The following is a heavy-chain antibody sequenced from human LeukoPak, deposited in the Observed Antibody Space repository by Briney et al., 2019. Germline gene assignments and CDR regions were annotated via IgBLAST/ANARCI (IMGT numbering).Heavy chain of an antibody. CDR3: ASLPITIFGVGAFDI. CDR1: GYTFTGYY. Sequence: ASVKVSCKASGYTFTGYYMHWVRQAPGQGLEWMGIINPSGGSTSYAQKFQGRVTMTRDTSTSTVYMELSSLRSEDTAVYYCASLPITIFGVGAFDIWGQGTMVTVSS. J-gene: IGHJ3*02. D-gene: IGHD3-3*01. CDR2: INPSGGST. V-gene: IGHV1-46*03.